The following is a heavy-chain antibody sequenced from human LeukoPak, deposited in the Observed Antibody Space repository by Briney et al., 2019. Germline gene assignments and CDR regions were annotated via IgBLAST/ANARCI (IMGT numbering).Heavy chain of an antibody. CDR2: IFYSGSA. CDR3: ARGSTLIRGFDY. V-gene: IGHV4-31*03. CDR1: GGSISSGDYY. Sequence: SETLSLTCTVSGGSISSGDYYWNWIRQHPEKSLEWIGYIFYSGSAYYNPSLKSRVTISVDTSKNQFSLKLSSVTAADTAVCYCARGSTLIRGFDYWGQGTLVTVSS. J-gene: IGHJ4*02. D-gene: IGHD3-10*01.